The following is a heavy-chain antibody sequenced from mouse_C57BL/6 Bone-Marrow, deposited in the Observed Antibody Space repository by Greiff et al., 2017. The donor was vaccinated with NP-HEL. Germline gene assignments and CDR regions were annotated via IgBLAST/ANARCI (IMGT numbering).Heavy chain of an antibody. CDR3: ARWDYGSNFDY. J-gene: IGHJ2*01. Sequence: QVQLQQPGAELVMPGASVKLSCKASGYTFTSYWMHWVKQRPGQGLEWIGEIDPSDSYPNYNQKFKGKSTLTVDKSSSTAYMQLSSLTSEDSAVYYCARWDYGSNFDYWGQGTTLTVSS. V-gene: IGHV1-69*01. D-gene: IGHD1-1*01. CDR2: IDPSDSYP. CDR1: GYTFTSYW.